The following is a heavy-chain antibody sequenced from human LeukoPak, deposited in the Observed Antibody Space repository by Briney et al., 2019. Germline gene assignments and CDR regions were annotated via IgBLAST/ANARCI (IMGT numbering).Heavy chain of an antibody. CDR1: GYTFSSHE. Sequence: QPGGSLRLSCAASGYTFSSHEMNWVRQAPGKGLEWVSYISSSGSTIYYAASVKGRFTISRDNAKNSLYLQMNSLRAEDTAVYYCARDPVCDYWGQGTLVTVSS. D-gene: IGHD2-8*01. CDR3: ARDPVCDY. J-gene: IGHJ4*02. V-gene: IGHV3-48*03. CDR2: ISSSGSTI.